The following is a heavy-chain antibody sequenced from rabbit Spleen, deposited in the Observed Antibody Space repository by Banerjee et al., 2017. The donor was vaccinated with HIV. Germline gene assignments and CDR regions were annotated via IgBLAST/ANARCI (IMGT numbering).Heavy chain of an antibody. J-gene: IGHJ2*01. V-gene: IGHV1S40*01. CDR3: AGIYVNDFDP. Sequence: QALEEAWGGRLEPGGCLPLTCRAACVSVISSYYMSWVRQGPGKGLEWIACIYGAISSDTDYAHWTKGRFTIHNTPSTPLTMQMASLTAADTATYFCAGIYVNDFDPWGPGTLVTVS. CDR1: CVSVISSYY. CDR2: IYGAISSDT. D-gene: IGHD4-2*01.